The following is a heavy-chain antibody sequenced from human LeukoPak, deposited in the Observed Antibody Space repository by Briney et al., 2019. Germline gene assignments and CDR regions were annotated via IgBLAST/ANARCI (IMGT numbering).Heavy chain of an antibody. V-gene: IGHV3-30*03. CDR1: GFTFSSYG. CDR2: ISYDGSNK. D-gene: IGHD3-10*01. CDR3: AREGYYGSGSPPSLYFDY. Sequence: GRSLRLSCAASGFTFSSYGMHWVRQAPGKGLEWVAVISYDGSNKYYADSVKGRFTISRDNSRSTLYLQMNSLRPEDTAIYYCAREGYYGSGSPPSLYFDYWGQGTLVTVSS. J-gene: IGHJ4*02.